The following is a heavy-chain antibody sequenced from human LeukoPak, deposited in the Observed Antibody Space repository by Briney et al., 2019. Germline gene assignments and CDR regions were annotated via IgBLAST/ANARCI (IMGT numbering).Heavy chain of an antibody. J-gene: IGHJ5*02. CDR1: GGSISSSSYY. V-gene: IGHV4-39*07. CDR3: ARDESWFDP. CDR2: IYYSGST. Sequence: SETLSLTCTVSGGSISSSSYYWGWIRQPPGKGLECIGSIYYSGSTYYNPSLKSRVTISVDTSKNQFSLKLSSVTAADTAVYYCARDESWFDPWGQGTLVTVSS.